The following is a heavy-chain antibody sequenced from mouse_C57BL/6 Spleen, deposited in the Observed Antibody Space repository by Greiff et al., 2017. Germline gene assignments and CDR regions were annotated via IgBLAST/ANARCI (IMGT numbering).Heavy chain of an antibody. CDR3: ARPLYYAMDY. V-gene: IGHV5-17*01. CDR1: GFTFSDYG. J-gene: IGHJ4*01. Sequence: EVQVVESGGGLVKPGGSLKLSCAASGFTFSDYGMHWVRQAPEKGLEWVAYISSGSSTIYYADTVKGRFTISRDNAKNTLFLQMTSLRSEDTAMYYCARPLYYAMDYWGQGTSVTVSS. CDR2: ISSGSSTI.